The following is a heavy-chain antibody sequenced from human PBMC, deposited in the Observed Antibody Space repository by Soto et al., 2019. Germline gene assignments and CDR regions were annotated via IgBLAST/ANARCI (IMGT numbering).Heavy chain of an antibody. CDR1: GYTFTGNY. Sequence: GASVKVSCKASGYTFTGNYMNWMRQAPGQGLEWMGWINTNTGEIKYAQKYQARVTMTRDTSISTAYMALSRLTFDDTAVYFCARGRKQQSSHYYFDYWGQGTLVTVSS. CDR3: ARGRKQQSSHYYFDY. CDR2: INTNTGEI. D-gene: IGHD6-6*01. J-gene: IGHJ4*02. V-gene: IGHV1-2*02.